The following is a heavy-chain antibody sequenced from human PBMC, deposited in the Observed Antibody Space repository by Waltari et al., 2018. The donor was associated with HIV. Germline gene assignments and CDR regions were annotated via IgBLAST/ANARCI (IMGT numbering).Heavy chain of an antibody. V-gene: IGHV3-33*01. CDR2: IWFDGNHK. J-gene: IGHJ4*02. CDR1: G. Sequence: GMHWVRQAPGKGLEWVAVIWFDGNHKYYSDSVKGRFTISRDNSKDTVDLQMNSLRTEDTGVYYCARGDIILMVYTIDYWGQGTLVSVSS. D-gene: IGHD2-8*01. CDR3: ARGDIILMVYTIDY.